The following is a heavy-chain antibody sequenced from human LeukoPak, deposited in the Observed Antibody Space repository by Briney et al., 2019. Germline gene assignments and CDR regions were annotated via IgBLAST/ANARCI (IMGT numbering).Heavy chain of an antibody. V-gene: IGHV4-59*12. CDR1: GGSISSYY. D-gene: IGHD3-22*01. J-gene: IGHJ4*02. CDR2: IYYSGST. Sequence: SETLSLTCTVSGGSISSYYWSWIRQPPGKGLEWIGYIYYSGSTNYNPSLKGRVTISVDTSKNQFSLKLSSVTAADTAVYYCAGLVGRYSSGLYYYYFDYWGQGTLVTVSS. CDR3: AGLVGRYSSGLYYYYFDY.